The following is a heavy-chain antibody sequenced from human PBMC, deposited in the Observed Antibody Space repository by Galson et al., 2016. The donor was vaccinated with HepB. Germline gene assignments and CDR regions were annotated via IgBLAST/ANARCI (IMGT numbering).Heavy chain of an antibody. Sequence: PALVKPTQTLTLTCTFSGFSLSTGGLGVGWIRQPPGKALEWHALIYWNDDKRYSPSLRSRLTITKDTSKNQVVLTMTNVDPVDTATYYCAHRRGYRQGNNWFDPWGRGTLVTVSS. CDR2: IYWNDDK. CDR3: AHRRGYRQGNNWFDP. V-gene: IGHV2-5*01. J-gene: IGHJ5*02. D-gene: IGHD3-16*02. CDR1: GFSLSTGGLG.